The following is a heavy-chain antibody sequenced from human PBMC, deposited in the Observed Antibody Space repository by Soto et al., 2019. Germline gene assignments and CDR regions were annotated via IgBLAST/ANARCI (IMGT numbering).Heavy chain of an antibody. J-gene: IGHJ6*03. CDR3: ARARSDDFWSPSASGYMDV. D-gene: IGHD3-3*01. Sequence: ASVKVSCKASGYTFTSYDINWVRQATGQGLEWMGWMNPNSGNTGYAQKFQGRVTMTRNTSISTAYMELSSLRSEDTAVYYCARARSDDFWSPSASGYMDVWGKGTTVTGSS. CDR1: GYTFTSYD. V-gene: IGHV1-8*01. CDR2: MNPNSGNT.